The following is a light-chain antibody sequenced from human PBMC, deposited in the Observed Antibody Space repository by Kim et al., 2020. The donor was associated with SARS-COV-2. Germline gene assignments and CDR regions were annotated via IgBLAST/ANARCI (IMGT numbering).Light chain of an antibody. CDR2: LNSDGSH. CDR1: SGHSSYA. V-gene: IGLV4-69*01. Sequence: QPVLTQSPSASASLGASVKLTCTLSSGHSSYAIAWHQQQPEKGPRYLMKLNSDGSHNKGDGIPDRFSGSSSGAERYLTISGLQSEDAADYYCQTWGTGIRVFGGGTQLTGL. J-gene: IGLJ3*02. CDR3: QTWGTGIRV.